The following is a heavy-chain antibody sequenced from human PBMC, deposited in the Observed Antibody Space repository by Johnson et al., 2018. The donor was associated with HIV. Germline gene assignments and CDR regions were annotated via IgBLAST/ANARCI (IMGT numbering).Heavy chain of an antibody. Sequence: DVQVVESGGHVVRPGGSLRLSCAASGFTFDHYDMSWVRQVPGKGLEWVSGITWNGGSTGYADSVKGRFIISRDNAKISLYLQMNSVRVEDTALFHCVRVGKYCGGDCYSGVDVFDIWGQGTMVTVSS. CDR2: ITWNGGST. CDR3: VRVGKYCGGDCYSGVDVFDI. D-gene: IGHD2-21*02. CDR1: GFTFDHYD. V-gene: IGHV3-20*01. J-gene: IGHJ3*02.